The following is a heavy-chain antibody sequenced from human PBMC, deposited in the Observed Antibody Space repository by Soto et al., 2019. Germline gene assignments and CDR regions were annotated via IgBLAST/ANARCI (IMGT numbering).Heavy chain of an antibody. V-gene: IGHV4-59*01. CDR2: IYYSGST. Sequence: SETLSLTCTVSGSSISSYYWSWIRQPPGKGLEWIGYIYYSGSTNYNPSLKSRVTISVDTSKNQFSLKLSSVTAADTAVYYCARVGPAVAVKTDYYYYYYMDVWGKGTTVNVSS. J-gene: IGHJ6*03. CDR3: ARVGPAVAVKTDYYYYYYMDV. CDR1: GSSISSYY. D-gene: IGHD6-19*01.